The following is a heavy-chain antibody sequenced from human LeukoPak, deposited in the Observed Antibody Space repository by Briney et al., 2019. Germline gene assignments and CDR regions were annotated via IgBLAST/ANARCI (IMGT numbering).Heavy chain of an antibody. CDR1: GYIFTSYG. D-gene: IGHD2-15*01. Sequence: ASVKVSCKASGYIFTSYGISWVRQAPGQGLEWMGWISAYNGNTNYAQKLQGRVTMTTDTSTSTAYMELRSLRSDDTAVYYCAMSERMNDAFDIWGQGTMVTVSS. CDR3: AMSERMNDAFDI. V-gene: IGHV1-18*04. CDR2: ISAYNGNT. J-gene: IGHJ3*02.